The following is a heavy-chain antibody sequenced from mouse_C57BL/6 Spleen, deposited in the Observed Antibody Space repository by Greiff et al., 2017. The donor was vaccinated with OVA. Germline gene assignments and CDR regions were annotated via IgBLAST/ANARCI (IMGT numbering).Heavy chain of an antibody. Sequence: QVQLKESGPGLVAPSQSLSITCTVSGFSLTSYGVDWVRQSPGKGLEWLGVIWGVGSTNYNSALKSRLSISKDNSKSQVFLKMNSLQTDDTAMYYCASGGNSWLADWGQGTLVTVSA. D-gene: IGHD2-1*01. CDR2: IWGVGST. J-gene: IGHJ3*01. CDR3: ASGGNSWLAD. V-gene: IGHV2-6*01. CDR1: GFSLTSYG.